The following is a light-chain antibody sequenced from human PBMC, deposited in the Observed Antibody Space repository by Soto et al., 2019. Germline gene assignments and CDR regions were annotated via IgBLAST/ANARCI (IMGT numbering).Light chain of an antibody. V-gene: IGKV4-1*01. J-gene: IGKJ2*01. CDR3: QQCYSPSYT. CDR2: WAS. Sequence: DIVMTQSPDSLAVSLGERATINCKSSQNLLYSSSNKNYLAWYQQKPGQPPKLLIYWASTRESGVPDRFSGSGSWTRFTLTIRSLQAEDVAVYYCQQCYSPSYTFGQGTKLEIK. CDR1: QNLLYSSSNKNY.